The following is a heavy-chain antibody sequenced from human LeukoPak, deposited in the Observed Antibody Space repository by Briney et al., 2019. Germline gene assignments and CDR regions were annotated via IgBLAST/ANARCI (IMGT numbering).Heavy chain of an antibody. V-gene: IGHV4-4*07. CDR2: IYTSGST. CDR1: GGSISSYY. CDR3: ARDCSSTSCYGGSRMNYYYYYMDV. J-gene: IGHJ6*03. Sequence: SETLSPTCTVSGGSISSYYWSWIRQPAGKGLKWIGRIYTSGSTNYNPSLKSRVTISVDKSKNQFSLKLSSVTAADSAVYYCARDCSSTSCYGGSRMNYYYYYMDVWGKGTTVTVSS. D-gene: IGHD2-2*01.